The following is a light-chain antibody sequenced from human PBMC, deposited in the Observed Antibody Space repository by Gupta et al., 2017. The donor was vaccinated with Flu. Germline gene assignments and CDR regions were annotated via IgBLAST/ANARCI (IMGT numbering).Light chain of an antibody. CDR2: EVT. CDR3: NSDATTTTPWV. V-gene: IGLV2-14*01. CDR1: SSDVGGHKY. J-gene: IGLJ3*02. Sequence: QSALTQPASVSGSLGQSVTLSCTGTSSDVGGHKYVSWYQHHPGKAPKLIIYEVTYRPSGVSNRFSGSKSGNSASLTISGLQAEDEADYYCNSDATTTTPWVFGGGTRLTVL.